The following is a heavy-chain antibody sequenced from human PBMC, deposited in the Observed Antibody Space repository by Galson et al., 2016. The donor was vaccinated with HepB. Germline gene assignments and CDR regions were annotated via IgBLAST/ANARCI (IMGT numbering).Heavy chain of an antibody. CDR2: IHTGGST. V-gene: IGHV3-53*01. J-gene: IGHJ4*02. D-gene: IGHD6-19*01. CDR1: GFTVSSKY. CDR3: ALGTGIGWYGAD. Sequence: SLRLSCAASGFTVSSKYISWVRQAPGKGLEWVSVIHTGGSTYYADPVKGRFTISRDNSKNTLYLQMNSLRAEDTAVYYCALGTGIGWYGADWGQGTLVTVSS.